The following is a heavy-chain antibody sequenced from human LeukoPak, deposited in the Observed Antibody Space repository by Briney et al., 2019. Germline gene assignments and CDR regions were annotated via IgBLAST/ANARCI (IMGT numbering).Heavy chain of an antibody. V-gene: IGHV3-7*01. CDR3: ARDRDCGDGGCYPHFDY. D-gene: IGHD2-15*01. Sequence: GGSLRLSCAASGFTFSSNWMSWVRQAPGKGLEWVANIRQDGSDKYYMDSVKGRFTISRDNGKNSLSLQMNSLRAEDTAVYYCARDRDCGDGGCYPHFDYWGQGVLVTVSS. CDR1: GFTFSSNW. CDR2: IRQDGSDK. J-gene: IGHJ4*02.